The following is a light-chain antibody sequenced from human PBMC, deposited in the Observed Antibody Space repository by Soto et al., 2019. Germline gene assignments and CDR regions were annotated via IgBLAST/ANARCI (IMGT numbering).Light chain of an antibody. V-gene: IGKV3-20*01. J-gene: IGKJ2*01. CDR1: QSVRSSY. CDR3: QQYACSPYT. CDR2: GDS. Sequence: EIVLTQSPGTLSLSPGERATLSCRASQSVRSSYLAWYQEKPGQAPRPLIYGDSSRATGIPDRFSGSGSGTDFTLTISRLEPEDFAVFYCQQYACSPYTFGQGTKLEIQ.